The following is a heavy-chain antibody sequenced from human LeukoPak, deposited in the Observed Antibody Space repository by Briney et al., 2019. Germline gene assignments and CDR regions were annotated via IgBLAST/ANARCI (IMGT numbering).Heavy chain of an antibody. Sequence: GGSLRLSCAASGFTFSSYAMHWVRQAPGKGLEWVAVISYDGSNKYYADSVKGRFTISRDNAKNSLYLQMNSLRAEDTAVYYCASSVVVTLNGESAFDIWGQGTMVTVSS. CDR3: ASSVVVTLNGESAFDI. J-gene: IGHJ3*02. CDR1: GFTFSSYA. CDR2: ISYDGSNK. D-gene: IGHD4-23*01. V-gene: IGHV3-30-3*01.